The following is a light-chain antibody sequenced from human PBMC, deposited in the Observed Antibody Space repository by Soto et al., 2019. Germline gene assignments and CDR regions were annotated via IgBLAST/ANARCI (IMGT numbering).Light chain of an antibody. CDR1: QSVSSN. J-gene: IGKJ1*01. V-gene: IGKV3-15*01. CDR3: QQYNNWHPLWT. Sequence: EIVITQSPATLSVSPGERATLSCRASQSVSSNLAWYQQKPGQAPRLLIYGASTRATGIPARFSGSGSGTEFTLTISSLQSEDFAVYYCQQYNNWHPLWTFAQGTKV. CDR2: GAS.